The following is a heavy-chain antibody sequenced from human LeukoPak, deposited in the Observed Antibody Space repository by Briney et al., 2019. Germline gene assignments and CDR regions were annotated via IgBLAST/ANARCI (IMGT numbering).Heavy chain of an antibody. CDR2: INSDGSRI. CDR1: GITFSNYW. V-gene: IGHV3-74*01. CDR3: ASSPVITRD. J-gene: IGHJ4*02. D-gene: IGHD3-22*01. Sequence: GGSLRLSCAASGITFSNYWMHWVRQAPGKGLEWVSRINSDGSRITYADSAKGRFTISRDNAKNTLYLQMNSLRVEDTAVYYCASSPVITRDWGQGTLVTVSS.